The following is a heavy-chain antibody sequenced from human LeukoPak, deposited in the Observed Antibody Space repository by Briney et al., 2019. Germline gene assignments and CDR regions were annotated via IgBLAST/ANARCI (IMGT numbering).Heavy chain of an antibody. CDR2: IYYSGST. Sequence: PSETLSLTCTVSGGSISNSDYYWGWIRQPPGKGLEWIGSIYYSGSTYYNPSLKSRVTISVDTSKNQFSLKLSSVTAADTAVYYCARDVSSIAARPFDYWGQGTLVTVSS. CDR3: ARDVSSIAARPFDY. CDR1: GGSISNSDYY. V-gene: IGHV4-39*02. J-gene: IGHJ4*02. D-gene: IGHD6-6*01.